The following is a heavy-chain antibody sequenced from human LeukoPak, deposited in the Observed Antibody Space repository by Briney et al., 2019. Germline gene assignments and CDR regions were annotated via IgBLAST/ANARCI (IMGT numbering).Heavy chain of an antibody. CDR1: GFTFSSYA. V-gene: IGHV3-23*01. D-gene: IGHD5-12*01. CDR2: VSGSGGST. J-gene: IGHJ4*02. Sequence: PGGSLRLSCAASGFTFSSYAMSWVRRAPGKGLEWVSGVSGSGGSTYYADSVKGRFTISRDNSKNTLYLQMNSLRAEDTAVYYCAKDLDIVATITGNWGQGTLVAVSS. CDR3: AKDLDIVATITGN.